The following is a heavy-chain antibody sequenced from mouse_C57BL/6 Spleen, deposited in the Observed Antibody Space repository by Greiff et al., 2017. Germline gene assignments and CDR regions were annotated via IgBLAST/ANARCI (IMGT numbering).Heavy chain of an antibody. V-gene: IGHV3-6*01. J-gene: IGHJ2*01. CDR2: ISYDGSN. D-gene: IGHD1-1*01. CDR1: GYSITSGYY. CDR3: ASDRIGYGCSWDY. Sequence: EVKLVESGPGLVKPSQSLSLTCSVTGYSITSGYYWNWIRQFPGNKLEWMGYISYDGSNNYNPSLKNRISITRDTSKNQFYLKLNSVTTEDTATYYCASDRIGYGCSWDYWGQGTTLTVSS.